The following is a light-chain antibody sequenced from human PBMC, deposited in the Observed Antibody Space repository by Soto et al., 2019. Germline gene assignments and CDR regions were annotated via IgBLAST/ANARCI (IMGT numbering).Light chain of an antibody. CDR2: DDN. CDR1: SSNIGSNY. J-gene: IGLJ3*02. Sequence: QSVLTQPPSASGTPGQRVTISCSGSSSNIGSNYVYWYQQLPGTAPKLLVFDDNQRPSGVPDRFSDSKSGTSASLAISGLRSEDEADYYCAAWDNSLSGRVFGGGTQLTFL. V-gene: IGLV1-47*02. CDR3: AAWDNSLSGRV.